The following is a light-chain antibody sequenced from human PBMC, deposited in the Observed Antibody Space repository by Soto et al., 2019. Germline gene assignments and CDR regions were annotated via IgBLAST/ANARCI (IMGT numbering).Light chain of an antibody. J-gene: IGLJ3*02. CDR1: RSNVGRNS. Sequence: QSVVTQPLSASQTPRQAVTISCSGTRSNVGRNSVSWYHHVPGTAPKLLIYSHDQRPSGVPARLSGSRSGSSASLAISGLQREDEGFHYCAAWDASLNAGVFGGGTKVTVL. CDR3: AAWDASLNAGV. V-gene: IGLV1-44*01. CDR2: SHD.